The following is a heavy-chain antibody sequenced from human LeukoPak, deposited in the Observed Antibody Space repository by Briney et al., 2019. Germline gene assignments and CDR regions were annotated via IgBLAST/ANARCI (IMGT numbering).Heavy chain of an antibody. Sequence: GGSLRLSCAASGVTFNTYWMSWVRQAPGKGLEWVANIKQDGSEKYYVDSVEGRFTISRDNTKNSVYLQMSSLRAEDTAVYFCARVATGSYDWFDPWGQGTLVTVSS. CDR3: ARVATGSYDWFDP. D-gene: IGHD3-10*01. CDR2: IKQDGSEK. V-gene: IGHV3-7*01. J-gene: IGHJ5*02. CDR1: GVTFNTYW.